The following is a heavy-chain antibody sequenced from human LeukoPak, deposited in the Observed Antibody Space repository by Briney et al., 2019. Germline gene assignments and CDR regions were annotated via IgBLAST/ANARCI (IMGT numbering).Heavy chain of an antibody. CDR2: IYYSGST. V-gene: IGHV4-59*08. CDR3: AAQDGYGMDV. CDR1: GGSISSNY. D-gene: IGHD2-15*01. J-gene: IGHJ6*02. Sequence: SETLSLTCTVSGGSISSNYWSWIRQPPGKGLEWIGYIYYSGSTNYNPSLKSRVTISVDTSKNQFSLKLSSVTAADTAVYYCAAQDGYGMDVWGQGTTVTVSS.